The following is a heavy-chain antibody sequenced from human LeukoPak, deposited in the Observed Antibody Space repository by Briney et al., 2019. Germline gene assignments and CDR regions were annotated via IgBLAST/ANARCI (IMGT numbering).Heavy chain of an antibody. D-gene: IGHD3-16*01. Sequence: SETRSLTCTVSGGSISSYYWNWIRQPPGEGLEWIGYIYYSGSTNYNPSLKSRVTISLDTSKNQFSLNLTSVTAADTAVYYCARFTPQGYGWGGYNRFDPWGQGTLVTVSS. J-gene: IGHJ5*02. CDR1: GGSISSYY. CDR2: IYYSGST. V-gene: IGHV4-59*01. CDR3: ARFTPQGYGWGGYNRFDP.